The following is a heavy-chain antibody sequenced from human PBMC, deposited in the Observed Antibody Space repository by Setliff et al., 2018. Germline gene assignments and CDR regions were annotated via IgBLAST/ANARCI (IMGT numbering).Heavy chain of an antibody. CDR2: IYNIGST. CDR1: GGSISDYY. CDR3: ARMSGFLYMDV. D-gene: IGHD3-3*01. V-gene: IGHV4-59*12. J-gene: IGHJ6*03. Sequence: SETLSLTCTVSGGSISDYYWSWIRQPPGKGLEWIGNIYNIGSTSYNPSLKSRVTISVDTSKNQFSLKLNSVTAADTAVYYCARMSGFLYMDVWGKGTTVTVSS.